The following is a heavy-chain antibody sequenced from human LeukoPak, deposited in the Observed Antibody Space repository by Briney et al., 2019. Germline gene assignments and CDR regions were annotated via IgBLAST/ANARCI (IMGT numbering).Heavy chain of an antibody. V-gene: IGHV4-39*07. J-gene: IGHJ4*02. Sequence: SETLSLTCTVSGGSISSSSYYWGWIRQPPGEGLEWIGSIYYSGSTYYNPSLKSRVTISVDTSKNQFSLKLSSVTAADTAVYYCARGSWYYGYWGQGTLVTVSS. CDR1: GGSISSSSYY. D-gene: IGHD6-13*01. CDR3: ARGSWYYGY. CDR2: IYYSGST.